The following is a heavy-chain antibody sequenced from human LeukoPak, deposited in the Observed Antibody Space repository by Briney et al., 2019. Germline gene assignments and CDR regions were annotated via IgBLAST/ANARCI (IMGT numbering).Heavy chain of an antibody. CDR2: IYYSGTT. D-gene: IGHD3-3*01. V-gene: IGHV4-39*01. J-gene: IGHJ4*02. Sequence: SETLSLTCSVSGGSLSSRSHYWGWIRQSPGKGLEWIGTIYYSGTTFYNPSLQSRVSISVDTSRNQFSLRLNSVTAADTAVYYCARRNDYDFWSGNQYYFDYWGQGTLVIVSS. CDR3: ARRNDYDFWSGNQYYFDY. CDR1: GGSLSSRSHY.